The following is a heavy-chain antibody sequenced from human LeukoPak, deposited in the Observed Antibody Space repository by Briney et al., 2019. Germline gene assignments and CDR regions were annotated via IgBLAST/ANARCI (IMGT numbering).Heavy chain of an antibody. Sequence: QTGGSLRLSCAASGFTVSSNYISWVRQAPGKGLEWVSLIYSGGTTYYADSVKGRFTISRDNSKNTLYLQMNSLRAEDTATYFCARGHNSRAGVTDCCSLDYWGQGTLVTVSS. D-gene: IGHD2-21*02. CDR2: IYSGGTT. V-gene: IGHV3-66*01. J-gene: IGHJ4*02. CDR1: GFTVSSNY. CDR3: ARGHNSRAGVTDCCSLDY.